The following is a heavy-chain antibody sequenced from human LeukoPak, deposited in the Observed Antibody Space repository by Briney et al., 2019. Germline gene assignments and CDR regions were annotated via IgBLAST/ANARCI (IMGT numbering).Heavy chain of an antibody. J-gene: IGHJ4*02. Sequence: SETLSLTCAVYGGSFSGYYWSWIRQPPGKGLEWIGEINHSGSTNYNPSLKSRVTISVDTSKNQFSLKLSSVTAADTAVYYCARAGSSWPNFDYWGQGTLVTVSS. D-gene: IGHD6-13*01. CDR2: INHSGST. CDR1: GGSFSGYY. V-gene: IGHV4-34*01. CDR3: ARAGSSWPNFDY.